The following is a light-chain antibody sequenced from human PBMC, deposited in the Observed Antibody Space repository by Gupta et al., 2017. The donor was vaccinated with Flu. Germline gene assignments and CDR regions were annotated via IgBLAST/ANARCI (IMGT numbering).Light chain of an antibody. CDR3: QQYLDTRHT. CDR1: QTLLYNSNDKNY. CDR2: WAS. V-gene: IGKV4-1*01. Sequence: DVVMTQSPDSLAVSLGERATINCESSQTLLYNSNDKNYLAWYQQKPGQPPRLLIYWASTRESGVPDRFSGSGSGTYFTLTISSLQAEDVAVYYCQQYLDTRHTFGGGTKVEIK. J-gene: IGKJ4*01.